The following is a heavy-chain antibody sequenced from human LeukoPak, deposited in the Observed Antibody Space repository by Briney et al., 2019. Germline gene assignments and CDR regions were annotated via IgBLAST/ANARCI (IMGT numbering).Heavy chain of an antibody. CDR1: GYTFTSYD. J-gene: IGHJ5*02. CDR2: INPSGGST. CDR3: ARMEIAARSENWFDP. Sequence: ASVKVSCKASGYTFTSYDINWVRQATGQGLEWMGIINPSGGSTSYAQKFQGRVTITADESTSTAYMELSSLRSEDTAVYYCARMEIAARSENWFDPWGQGTLVTVSS. V-gene: IGHV1-46*01. D-gene: IGHD6-6*01.